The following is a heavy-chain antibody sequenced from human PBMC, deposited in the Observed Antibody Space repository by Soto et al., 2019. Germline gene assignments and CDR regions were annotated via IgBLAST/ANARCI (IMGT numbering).Heavy chain of an antibody. J-gene: IGHJ5*02. D-gene: IGHD4-17*01. CDR3: ARDYGGTNCFDP. Sequence: SETLSLTCTVSGGSISSYYWSWIRQPPGKGLEWIGYIYYSGSTNYNPSLKSRVTMSVDTSKKQFSLKLSSVTAADTAVYYCARDYGGTNCFDPWGQGTLVT. CDR2: IYYSGST. CDR1: GGSISSYY. V-gene: IGHV4-59*01.